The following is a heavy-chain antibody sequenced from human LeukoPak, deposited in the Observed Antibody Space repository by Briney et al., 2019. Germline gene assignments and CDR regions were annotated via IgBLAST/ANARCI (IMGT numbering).Heavy chain of an antibody. D-gene: IGHD3-10*01. CDR3: AHRRINYYGSGAFDY. V-gene: IGHV2-5*02. Sequence: SGPTLVKPTQTLTLTCTFSGFSLSTSGVGVGWIRQPPGKALEWLALIYWDDDKRYSPSLKSRLTITKDTSKNQVVLTMTNMDPVDTATYYCAHRRINYYGSGAFDYWGQGTLVTVSS. CDR2: IYWDDDK. J-gene: IGHJ4*02. CDR1: GFSLSTSGVG.